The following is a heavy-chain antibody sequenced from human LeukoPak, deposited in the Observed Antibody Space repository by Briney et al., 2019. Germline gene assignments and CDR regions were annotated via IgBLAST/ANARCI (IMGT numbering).Heavy chain of an antibody. CDR1: GFTFSNYP. V-gene: IGHV3-30-3*01. D-gene: IGHD3-16*02. J-gene: IGHJ6*02. Sequence: PGRSLRLSCAASGFTFSNYPIHWVRQAPGKGLEWVAVISSDGSTKYYADSVKGRFTISRDNSKNSLYLQMNSLRTEDTALYYCAKEDVVRPYYYYGMDVWGQGTTVTVSS. CDR2: ISSDGSTK. CDR3: AKEDVVRPYYYYGMDV.